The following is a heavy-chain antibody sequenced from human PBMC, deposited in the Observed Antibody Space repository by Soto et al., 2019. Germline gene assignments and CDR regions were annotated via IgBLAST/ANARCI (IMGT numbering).Heavy chain of an antibody. J-gene: IGHJ4*02. V-gene: IGHV1-46*01. CDR1: GYTFTSSY. D-gene: IGHD3-22*01. Sequence: ASVKVSCKASGYTFTSSYMHWVRQAPGQGLEWMGIINPSGGSTSYAQKFQGRVTMTRDTSTSTVYMELSSLRSEDTAVYYCARDINYYDRNMVGPNILIFDYWGQGTLVTVSS. CDR3: ARDINYYDRNMVGPNILIFDY. CDR2: INPSGGST.